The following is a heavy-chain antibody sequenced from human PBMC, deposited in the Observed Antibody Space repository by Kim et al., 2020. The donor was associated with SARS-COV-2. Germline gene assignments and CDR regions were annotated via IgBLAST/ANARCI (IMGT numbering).Heavy chain of an antibody. Sequence: SETLSLTCAVSGGSISSSNWWSWVRQPPGKGLEWIGEIYHSGSTNYNPSLKSRVTISVDKSKNQFSLKLSSVTAADTAGYYCARDPSCTGGVCYYYYYGMDVWGQGTTVTVSS. CDR2: IYHSGST. CDR1: GGSISSSNW. J-gene: IGHJ6*02. CDR3: ARDPSCTGGVCYYYYYGMDV. V-gene: IGHV4-4*02. D-gene: IGHD2-8*02.